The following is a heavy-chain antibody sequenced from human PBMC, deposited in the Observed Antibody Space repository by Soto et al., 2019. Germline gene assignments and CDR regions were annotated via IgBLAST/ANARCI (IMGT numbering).Heavy chain of an antibody. V-gene: IGHV3-23*01. CDR3: TRETVAGITGLDY. CDR2: ISVSDAFI. Sequence: ESVGDLVQPGGSLRLSCAASGFNVGAFAVNWVRQAPGKGLEWVSGISVSDAFIYYADSVRGRFSISRDASENILYLQMNSLRVDDTALYYCTRETVAGITGLDYWGPGTLVTVSS. CDR1: GFNVGAFA. J-gene: IGHJ4*02. D-gene: IGHD1-20*01.